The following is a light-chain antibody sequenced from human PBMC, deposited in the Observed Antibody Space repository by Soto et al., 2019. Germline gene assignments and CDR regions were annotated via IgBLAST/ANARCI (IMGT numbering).Light chain of an antibody. CDR2: DAA. CDR3: QHSYSTPRT. CDR1: QTISNF. Sequence: DIQMTQSPSSLFASVGDRLTITCRASQTISNFLNLYQQKPGRAPKLLIYDAASLQSEVPSRFSGSGSGTAFTLTISSLQPEDFATYYCQHSYSTPRTFGQGTKVEI. J-gene: IGKJ1*01. V-gene: IGKV1-39*01.